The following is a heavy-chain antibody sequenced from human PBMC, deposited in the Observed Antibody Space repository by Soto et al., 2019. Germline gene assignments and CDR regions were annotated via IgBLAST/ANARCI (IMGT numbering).Heavy chain of an antibody. CDR3: ATDRDYYYXSGYYYWXDP. Sequence: XSVKVSCKVSGYTLTELSMHWLRQAPGKGLEWMGGFDPEDGETIYAQKFQGRVTMTEDTSTDTAYMELSSLRSEDTAVYYCATDRDYYYXSGYYYWXDPSAQRTLVTVSS. CDR2: FDPEDGET. J-gene: IGHJ5*02. CDR1: GYTLTELS. D-gene: IGHD3-22*01. V-gene: IGHV1-24*01.